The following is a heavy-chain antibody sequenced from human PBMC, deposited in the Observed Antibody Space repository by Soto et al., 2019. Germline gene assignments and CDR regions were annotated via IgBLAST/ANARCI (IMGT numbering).Heavy chain of an antibody. J-gene: IGHJ5*02. CDR2: IWYDGSNK. D-gene: IGHD6-19*01. CDR3: TKPASGLQWPPFDP. Sequence: GGSLRLSCVASGFSFSNVKMSWVRQAPGKGLEWVAVIWYDGSNKDYADSVRGRFTISRDNSKNTLYLQMNSLRVEDTAVYYCTKPASGLQWPPFDPWGHGTLVTVSS. CDR1: GFSFSNVK. V-gene: IGHV3-30*02.